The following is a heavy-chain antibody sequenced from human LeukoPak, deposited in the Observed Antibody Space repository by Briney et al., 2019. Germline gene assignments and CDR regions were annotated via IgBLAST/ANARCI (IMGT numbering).Heavy chain of an antibody. CDR2: IYTSGST. V-gene: IGHV4-4*08. CDR3: ARGSGSGSYYMGY. J-gene: IGHJ4*02. CDR1: GGSISSYC. Sequence: SETLSLTCTVSGGSISSYCWNWIRQPPGKGLEWIGRIYTSGSTNYNPSLKSRVTISVDTSKNQFSLKLSSVTAADTAVYYCARGSGSGSYYMGYWGQGTLVTVSS. D-gene: IGHD3-10*01.